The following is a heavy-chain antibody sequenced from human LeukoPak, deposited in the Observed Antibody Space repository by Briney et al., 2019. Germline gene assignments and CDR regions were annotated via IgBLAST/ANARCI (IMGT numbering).Heavy chain of an antibody. CDR2: INTDTGEP. CDR1: GYIFARYA. J-gene: IGHJ4*02. Sequence: GASVKVSCKASGYIFARYAIQWVRQAPGQGLEWMGWINTDTGEPTYAQGFTGRFVFSLDTSVSTAFLQITGLKAEDTAVYYCARPLEGYNFPWESGVWGQGTLVTVSS. V-gene: IGHV7-4-1*02. D-gene: IGHD5-24*01. CDR3: ARPLEGYNFPWESGV.